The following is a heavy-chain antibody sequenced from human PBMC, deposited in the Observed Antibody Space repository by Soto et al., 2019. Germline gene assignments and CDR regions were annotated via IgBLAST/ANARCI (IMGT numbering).Heavy chain of an antibody. J-gene: IGHJ5*02. Sequence: QVQLVQSGAEVKKPGASGKVSCKAYDYYFPGYNIHWVRQAPGQGLEWMGWINPNSGVTTYAQKFQGRVTLTRDTSISTAYLEVRRLRSDDTAVYYCATIHRSSPSRGSDFDPWGQGTQVTVSS. CDR1: DYYFPGYN. D-gene: IGHD6-13*01. CDR3: ATIHRSSPSRGSDFDP. V-gene: IGHV1-2*02. CDR2: INPNSGVT.